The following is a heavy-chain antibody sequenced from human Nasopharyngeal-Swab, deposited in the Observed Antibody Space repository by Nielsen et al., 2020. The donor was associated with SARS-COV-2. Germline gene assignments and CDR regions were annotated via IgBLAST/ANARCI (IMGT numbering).Heavy chain of an antibody. CDR2: IYYSGNT. J-gene: IGHJ4*02. CDR3: ARVFEAAAGLDY. CDR1: GGSISSGDYY. D-gene: IGHD6-13*01. V-gene: IGHV4-30-4*01. Sequence: SETLSLTCTVSGGSISSGDYYWSWIRQPPGKGLEWIGYIYYSGNTYYNPSLKSRVTISVDTSKNQFSLKLSSVTAADTAVYYCARVFEAAAGLDYWGQGTLVTVSS.